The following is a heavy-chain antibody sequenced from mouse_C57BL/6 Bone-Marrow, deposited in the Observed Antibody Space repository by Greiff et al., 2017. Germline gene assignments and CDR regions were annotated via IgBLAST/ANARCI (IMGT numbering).Heavy chain of an antibody. Sequence: VKLMESGAELARPGASVKLSCKASGYTFTSYGISWVKQRTGQGLEWIGEIYPRSGNTYYNEKFKGKATLPADKSSSTAYMELRSLTTEDSAVYFCATVTRATGFAYGGQGTLVAVSA. J-gene: IGHJ3*01. CDR2: IYPRSGNT. D-gene: IGHD3-1*01. CDR3: ATVTRATGFAY. V-gene: IGHV1-81*01. CDR1: GYTFTSYG.